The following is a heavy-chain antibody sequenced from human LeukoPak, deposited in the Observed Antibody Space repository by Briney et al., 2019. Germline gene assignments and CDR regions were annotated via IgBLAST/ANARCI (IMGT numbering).Heavy chain of an antibody. J-gene: IGHJ4*02. V-gene: IGHV3-23*01. CDR3: AKDSVARQAWETYYYYGSGSYQVPDY. Sequence: GGSLRLSCAASGFTFSSYAMSWVRQAPGKGLEWVSAISGSGGSTYYADSVKGRFTISRDNSKNTLYLQMNSLRAEDTAVYYCAKDSVARQAWETYYYYGSGSYQVPDYWGQGTLVTVSS. D-gene: IGHD3-10*01. CDR2: ISGSGGST. CDR1: GFTFSSYA.